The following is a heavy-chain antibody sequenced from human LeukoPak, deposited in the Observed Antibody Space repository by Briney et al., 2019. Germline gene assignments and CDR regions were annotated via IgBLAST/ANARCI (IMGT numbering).Heavy chain of an antibody. Sequence: PSETLSLTCTVSGASISSSSYSWGWIRQPPGKGLEWIGGVYYSGETHYNPSLKSRVTISVDVSKNQFSLKLSSATAADTAVYYCARGGGSGRGNWFDPWGQGSLVIVSS. CDR1: GASISSSSYS. J-gene: IGHJ5*02. CDR2: VYYSGET. V-gene: IGHV4-39*07. D-gene: IGHD3-10*01. CDR3: ARGGGSGRGNWFDP.